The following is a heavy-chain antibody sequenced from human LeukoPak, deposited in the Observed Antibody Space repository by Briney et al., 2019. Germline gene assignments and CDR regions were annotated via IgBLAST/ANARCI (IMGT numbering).Heavy chain of an antibody. CDR2: IKQDGSEK. V-gene: IGHV3-7*01. Sequence: GGSLRLSCAASGFTFSSYWMSWVRQAPGKGLEWVANIKQDGSEKYYVDSVKGRFTISRDNAKNSLYLQMNSLRAEDTAVYYCARSSSSWSDPFDYWGQGTLVTVSS. J-gene: IGHJ4*02. CDR3: ARSSSSWSDPFDY. D-gene: IGHD6-13*01. CDR1: GFTFSSYW.